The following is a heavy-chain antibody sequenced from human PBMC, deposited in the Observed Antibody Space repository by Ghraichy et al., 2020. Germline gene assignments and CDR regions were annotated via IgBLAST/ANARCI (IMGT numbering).Heavy chain of an antibody. V-gene: IGHV3-20*01. Sequence: GGSLRLSCAASGFTFDDYGMSWVRQAPGKGLEWVSGINWNGGSTGYADSVKGRFTISRDNAKNSLYLQMNSLRAEDTALYHCARFGDRSSGWYVYWYFDLWGRGTLVTVSS. J-gene: IGHJ2*01. CDR3: ARFGDRSSGWYVYWYFDL. CDR2: INWNGGST. CDR1: GFTFDDYG. D-gene: IGHD6-19*01.